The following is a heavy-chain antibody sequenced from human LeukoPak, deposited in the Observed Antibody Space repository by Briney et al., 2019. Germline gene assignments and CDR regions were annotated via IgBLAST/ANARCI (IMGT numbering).Heavy chain of an antibody. D-gene: IGHD3-9*01. CDR1: GFTVTIYA. Sequence: GGSLRLSCAASGFTVTIYAMDWVRQAPGKGLEGVSVISGGDDSTYYADSVKGRFTISRDTSKNTLFLQMNSLRAEDTAVYYCAKWGDYDILTGYYDPDYWGQGTLVTVSS. V-gene: IGHV3-23*01. J-gene: IGHJ4*02. CDR2: ISGGDDST. CDR3: AKWGDYDILTGYYDPDY.